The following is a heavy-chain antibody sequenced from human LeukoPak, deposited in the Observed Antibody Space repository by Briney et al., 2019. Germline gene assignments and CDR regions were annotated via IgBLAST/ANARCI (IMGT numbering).Heavy chain of an antibody. V-gene: IGHV4-39*01. J-gene: IGHJ4*02. Sequence: SETLSLTCTVSDGSISSSDHFWAWIRQSPGKGLEWIGSINYSGTTYHSPSLRSRVTMSVDTSRNEFSLRLTSVTAADTAVYYCARRRRTTARTTYHCDYWGQGTLVTVSS. CDR3: ARRRRTTARTTYHCDY. CDR2: INYSGTT. CDR1: DGSISSSDHF. D-gene: IGHD4-11*01.